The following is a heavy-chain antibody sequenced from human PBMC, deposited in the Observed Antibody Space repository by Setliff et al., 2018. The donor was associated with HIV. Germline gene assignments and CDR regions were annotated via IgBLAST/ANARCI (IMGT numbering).Heavy chain of an antibody. CDR1: GGSISTSSYY. CDR3: ASQGRSGWLWGGFVS. J-gene: IGHJ4*02. D-gene: IGHD6-19*01. CDR2: IYYSGST. V-gene: IGHV4-39*01. Sequence: PSETLSLTCNVSGGSISTSSYYWIWVRQPPGEGLEWIGNIYYSGSTYYNPSLQSRITISADTSQNQFSLKVSSVTASDTAVYYCASQGRSGWLWGGFVSWGQGTLVTVSS.